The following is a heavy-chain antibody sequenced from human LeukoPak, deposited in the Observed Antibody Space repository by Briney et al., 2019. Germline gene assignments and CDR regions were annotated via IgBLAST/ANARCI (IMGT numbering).Heavy chain of an antibody. CDR3: ARLPRGYSYGFDY. CDR2: IYYSGST. J-gene: IGHJ4*02. V-gene: IGHV4-39*01. Sequence: PSETLPLTCTVSGVSISSSSYYWGWIRQPPGKGLEWIGSIYYSGSTYYNPSLKSRVTISVDTSKNQFSLKLSSVTAADTAVYYCARLPRGYSYGFDYWGQGTLVTVSS. CDR1: GVSISSSSYY. D-gene: IGHD5-18*01.